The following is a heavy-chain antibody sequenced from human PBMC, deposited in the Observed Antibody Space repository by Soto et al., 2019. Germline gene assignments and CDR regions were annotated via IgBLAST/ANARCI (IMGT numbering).Heavy chain of an antibody. CDR1: GFTFSDYY. V-gene: IGHV3-11*01. D-gene: IGHD3-16*02. J-gene: IGHJ6*02. CDR2: ISGSGSNK. CDR3: ARDLSGMDV. Sequence: QVQLVESGGGLVKPGGSLRLSCVASGFTFSDYYMTWIRQAPGKGLEWVSYISGSGSNKYYPDSVKGRFTISRDNAKKSVYLQMNSLRAEDTAVYYSARDLSGMDVWGQGTTVTVSS.